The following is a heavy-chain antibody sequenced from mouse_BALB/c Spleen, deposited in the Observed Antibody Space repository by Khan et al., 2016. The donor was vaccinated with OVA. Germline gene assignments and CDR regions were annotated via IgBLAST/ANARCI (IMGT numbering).Heavy chain of an antibody. D-gene: IGHD1-1*01. V-gene: IGHV1S135*01. CDR2: IDPYNGGT. Sequence: VQLQQSGAELVKPGASVKVSCKASGYSFTDYNMLWVKQSHGKSLEWIGYIDPYNGGTSYNQKFKGKATLTVDKSSSTAFMQLSSLTTEDSAVLYCAKTDYYSSSYCFDYWGQGTTLTVSS. CDR1: GYSFTDYN. J-gene: IGHJ2*01. CDR3: AKTDYYSSSYCFDY.